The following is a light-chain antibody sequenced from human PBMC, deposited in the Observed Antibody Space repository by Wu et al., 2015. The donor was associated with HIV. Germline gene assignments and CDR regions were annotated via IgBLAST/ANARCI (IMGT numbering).Light chain of an antibody. V-gene: IGKV3-11*01. J-gene: IGKJ3*01. CDR2: DAS. Sequence: EIVLTQSPATLSLSPGERATLSCRASQSVSSCLAWYQQKPGQAPRLLIYDASNRATGIPARFSGSGSGTDFTLTISSLEPEDFAVYYCQQRSNWPQGVTFGPGTKVDI. CDR3: QQRSNWPQGVT. CDR1: QSVSSC.